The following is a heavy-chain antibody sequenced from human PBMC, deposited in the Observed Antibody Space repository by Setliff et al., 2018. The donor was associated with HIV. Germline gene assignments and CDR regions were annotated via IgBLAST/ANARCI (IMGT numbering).Heavy chain of an antibody. V-gene: IGHV4-4*07. Sequence: KPSETLSLTCTVSGGSISSYYWSWIRQPAGKGLEWIGRIYSSGSTNYNPSLKSRVTMSVDTSRNQFSLILSSVTAADTAVYYCARDRREEGMVRGVGLYYYYYMDVWGKGTTVTVSS. CDR2: IYSSGST. D-gene: IGHD3-10*01. CDR1: GGSISSYY. J-gene: IGHJ6*03. CDR3: ARDRREEGMVRGVGLYYYYYMDV.